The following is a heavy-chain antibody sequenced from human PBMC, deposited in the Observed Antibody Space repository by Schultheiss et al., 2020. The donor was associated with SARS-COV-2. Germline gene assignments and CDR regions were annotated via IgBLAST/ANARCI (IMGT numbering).Heavy chain of an antibody. J-gene: IGHJ4*02. CDR1: GGSFSGYY. Sequence: SQTLSLTCAVYGGSFSGYYWSWIRQPPGKGLEWIGRIYTSGSTNYNPSLKSRVTISVDTSKNQFSLKLSSVTAADTAVYYCARGRQLADYWGQGTLVTVSS. V-gene: IGHV4-34*01. CDR3: ARGRQLADY. CDR2: IYTSGST. D-gene: IGHD6-6*01.